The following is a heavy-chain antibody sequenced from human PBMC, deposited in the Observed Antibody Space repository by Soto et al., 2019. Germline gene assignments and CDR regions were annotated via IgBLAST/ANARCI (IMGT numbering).Heavy chain of an antibody. CDR3: ASEQRDSYGYLYYFDY. D-gene: IGHD5-18*01. Sequence: QVQLVQSGAEVKKPGSSVKVSCKASGGTFSNHAISWVRQAPGQGLEWMGGVIPTLGTPNYAQKFQGRVTITADESTSTAYMDLSSLRSEDTAVYYCASEQRDSYGYLYYFDYWGQGTLVTVSS. CDR2: VIPTLGTP. V-gene: IGHV1-69*11. CDR1: GGTFSNHA. J-gene: IGHJ4*02.